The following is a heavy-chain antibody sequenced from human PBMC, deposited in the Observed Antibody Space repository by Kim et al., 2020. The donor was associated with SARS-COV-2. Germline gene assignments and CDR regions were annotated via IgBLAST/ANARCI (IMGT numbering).Heavy chain of an antibody. CDR3: AVWGQGTPAALDI. D-gene: IGHD3-16*01. V-gene: IGHV3-73*01. J-gene: IGHJ3*02. CDR1: GFIFSGSP. CDR2: IRSKANGDAT. Sequence: GGSLRLSCTASGFIFSGSPIHWVRQASGKGLKWVGRIRSKANGDATAFAASVQGRFTISRDDSKKTVYLQRNSLQAEDTAVYYCAVWGQGTPAALDIWGQGTMVTVSS.